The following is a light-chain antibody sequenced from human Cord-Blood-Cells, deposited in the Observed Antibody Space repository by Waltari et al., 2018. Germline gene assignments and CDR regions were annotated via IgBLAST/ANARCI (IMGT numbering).Light chain of an antibody. Sequence: DIVMTQSQDSLAVSLGERATINCKSSQSVLYSSNNKNYLAWYQQKPGQPPKLLIYWASTRESGVPDRCSGSGSGTDFTLTISSLQAEDVSVYYCQQYYSTPWTFGQGTKVEIK. CDR1: QSVLYSSNNKNY. J-gene: IGKJ1*01. CDR3: QQYYSTPWT. CDR2: WAS. V-gene: IGKV4-1*01.